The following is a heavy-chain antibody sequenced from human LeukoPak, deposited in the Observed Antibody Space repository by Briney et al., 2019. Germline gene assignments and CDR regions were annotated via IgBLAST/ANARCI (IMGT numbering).Heavy chain of an antibody. CDR3: ARNLIAAAGTGSDY. J-gene: IGHJ4*02. D-gene: IGHD6-13*01. Sequence: GASVKVSCKASGYTFTSYGISWVRQAPGQGLEWMGWISAYNGNTNYAQKLQGRVTMTADTSTSTAYMELRSLRSDDTAVYYCARNLIAAAGTGSDYWGQGTLVTVSS. V-gene: IGHV1-18*01. CDR1: GYTFTSYG. CDR2: ISAYNGNT.